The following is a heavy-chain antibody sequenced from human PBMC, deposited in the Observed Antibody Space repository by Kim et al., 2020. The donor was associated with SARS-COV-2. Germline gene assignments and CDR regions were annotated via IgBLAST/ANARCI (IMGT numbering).Heavy chain of an antibody. CDR2: ISSSSSTI. D-gene: IGHD2-8*01. Sequence: GGSLRLSCAASGFTFSSYSMNWVRQAPGKGLEWVSYISSSSSTIYYADSVKGRFTISRDNAKNSLYLQMNSLRDEDTAVYYCARLHCTNGVCYYYFDYWGQGTLDTVSS. CDR1: GFTFSSYS. J-gene: IGHJ4*02. V-gene: IGHV3-48*02. CDR3: ARLHCTNGVCYYYFDY.